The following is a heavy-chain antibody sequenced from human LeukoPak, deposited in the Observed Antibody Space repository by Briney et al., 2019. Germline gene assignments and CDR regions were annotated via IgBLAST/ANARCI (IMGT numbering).Heavy chain of an antibody. Sequence: PGGSLRLPCAASGFTFSSYAMSWVRQAPGKGLEWVSAISGSGGSTYYADSVKGRFTISRDNSKNTLYLQMNSLRAEDTAVYYCAKSQDIVVVPAAMGQAWGQGTLVTVSS. CDR3: AKSQDIVVVPAAMGQA. CDR2: ISGSGGST. J-gene: IGHJ5*02. V-gene: IGHV3-23*01. CDR1: GFTFSSYA. D-gene: IGHD2-2*01.